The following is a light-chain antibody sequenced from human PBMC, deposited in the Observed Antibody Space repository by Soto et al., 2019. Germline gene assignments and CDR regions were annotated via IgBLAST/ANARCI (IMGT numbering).Light chain of an antibody. CDR3: SSYTSSSTLV. J-gene: IGLJ2*01. CDR2: EVS. CDR1: GSDVGGYNY. Sequence: QSALTQPASVSGSPGQSITISCTGTGSDVGGYNYVSWYQQHPGKAPKLMIYEVSNRPSGVSNRFSGSKSGNMASLTISGLQAEDEADYYCSSYTSSSTLVFGGGTKLTVL. V-gene: IGLV2-14*01.